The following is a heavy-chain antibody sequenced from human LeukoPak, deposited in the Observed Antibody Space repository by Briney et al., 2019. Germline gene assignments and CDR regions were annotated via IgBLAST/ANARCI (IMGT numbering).Heavy chain of an antibody. V-gene: IGHV4-59*11. Sequence: SETLSLTCTVSGGSISSHYWSWTRQSPGKGLEWIGSINYSGNTNITPSLKTRGTMSVDTSKNQFSLKLTSVTAADTAVYYCAREAECSGGSCYSYGWFDPGAREPRSSSPQ. CDR2: INYSGNT. CDR1: GGSISSHY. CDR3: AREAECSGGSCYSYGWFDP. J-gene: IGHJ5*02. D-gene: IGHD2-15*01.